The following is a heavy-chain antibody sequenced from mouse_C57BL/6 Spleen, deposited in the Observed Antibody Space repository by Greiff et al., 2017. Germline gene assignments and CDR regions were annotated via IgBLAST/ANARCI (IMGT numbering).Heavy chain of an antibody. Sequence: QVQLQQPGAELVKPGASVKMSCKASGYTFTNYWITWVHQGPGQGLEWIGYIYPGSGSTNYNDKLKSKATLTVDTTSSTAYMQLSSLTSEDSAVYCCASEVEEDDYGREYDFEDWGTGTTLTVSS. CDR2: IYPGSGST. V-gene: IGHV1-55*01. D-gene: IGHD2-4*01. CDR1: GYTFTNYW. CDR3: ASEVEEDDYGREYDFED. J-gene: IGHJ2*01.